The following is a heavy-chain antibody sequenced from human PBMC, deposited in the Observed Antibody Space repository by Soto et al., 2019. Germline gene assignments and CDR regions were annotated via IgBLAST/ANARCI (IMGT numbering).Heavy chain of an antibody. CDR2: FTRGGNT. CDR3: ARELAPGSPTYDY. D-gene: IGHD3-10*01. Sequence: EVQLLESAGGLEQPGGSLRLSCAASGFTFSNYAVSWVRHAPGKGLEWVSTFTRGGNTLYADSVRGRFTISRDNSKNTLSLQMDSLRAEDTSVYYCARELAPGSPTYDYWGLGTLVTVSS. J-gene: IGHJ4*02. CDR1: GFTFSNYA. V-gene: IGHV3-23*01.